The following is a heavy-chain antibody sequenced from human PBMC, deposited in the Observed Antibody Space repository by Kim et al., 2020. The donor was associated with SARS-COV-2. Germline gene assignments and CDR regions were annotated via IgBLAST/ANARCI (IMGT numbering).Heavy chain of an antibody. V-gene: IGHV3-23*01. J-gene: IGHJ6*02. Sequence: GGSLRLSCASSGFTFSNYGMSWVRQAPGKGPEWVSAISNSGSTFEADSVKGRFTISRDNSKNTLYLQMDSLRAEDTAVYYCAKRVGDTGSGYMDVWGQGTTVTVSS. CDR3: AKRVGDTGSGYMDV. D-gene: IGHD3-10*01. CDR1: GFTFSNYG. CDR2: ISNSGST.